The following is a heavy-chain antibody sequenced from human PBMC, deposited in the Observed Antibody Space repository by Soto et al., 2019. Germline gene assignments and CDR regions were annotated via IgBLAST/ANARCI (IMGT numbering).Heavy chain of an antibody. CDR3: ASSEPKRIAALYYFDK. D-gene: IGHD6-25*01. CDR2: IYSGGST. V-gene: IGHV3-53*01. CDR1: GFTVSSNY. J-gene: IGHJ4*02. Sequence: GSLRLSCAASGFTVSSNYMSWVRQAPGKGLEWVSVIYSGGSTYYADSVKGRFTISRDNSKNTLYLQMNSLRAEDTAVYYCASSEPKRIAALYYFDKWGQGALVTV.